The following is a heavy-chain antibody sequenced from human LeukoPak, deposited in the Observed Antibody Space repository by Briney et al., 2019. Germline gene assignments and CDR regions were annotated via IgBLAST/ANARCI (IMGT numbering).Heavy chain of an antibody. Sequence: PSETLSLTCTVSGGSISSGSYYWSWLRQPAGKGLEWIGRIYVSGSTNYNPSLKSRVTISLDTSKNQFSLKLSSVTAADTAVYYCARKHQNYDYYYYMDVWGKGTTVTVSS. CDR1: GGSISSGSYY. D-gene: IGHD3-16*01. V-gene: IGHV4-61*02. CDR3: ARKHQNYDYYYYMDV. CDR2: IYVSGST. J-gene: IGHJ6*03.